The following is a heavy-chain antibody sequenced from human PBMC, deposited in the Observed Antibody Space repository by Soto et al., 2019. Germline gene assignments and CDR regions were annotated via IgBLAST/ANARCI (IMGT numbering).Heavy chain of an antibody. J-gene: IGHJ4*02. CDR2: INHSGST. CDR3: ARARVTMVRGVPAFPFEY. D-gene: IGHD3-10*01. Sequence: SETLSLTCPVSCGSINSGGYSWTCLLQPPLKVLEWIGEINHSGSTNYNPSLKSRVTISVDTSKNQFSLKLSSVTAADTAVYYCARARVTMVRGVPAFPFEYWGQGTLVTVSS. V-gene: IGHV4-30-2*01. CDR1: CGSINSGGYS.